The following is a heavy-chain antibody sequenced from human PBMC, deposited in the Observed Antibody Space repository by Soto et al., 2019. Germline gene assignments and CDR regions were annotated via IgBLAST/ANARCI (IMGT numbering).Heavy chain of an antibody. CDR2: ISSSGSTI. CDR3: ARGLRSRSSHSSKLTKDIYYFDY. V-gene: IGHV3-11*01. J-gene: IGHJ4*02. D-gene: IGHD4-17*01. Sequence: GGSLRLSCAASGFTFSDYYMSWIRQAPGKGLEWVSYISSSGSTIYYADSVKGRFTISRDNAKNSLYLQMNSLRAEDTAVYYCARGLRSRSSHSSKLTKDIYYFDYWGQGTLVTVSS. CDR1: GFTFSDYY.